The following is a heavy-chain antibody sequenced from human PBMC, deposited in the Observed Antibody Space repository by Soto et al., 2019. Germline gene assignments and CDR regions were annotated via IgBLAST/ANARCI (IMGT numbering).Heavy chain of an antibody. CDR1: GFTFSSYA. CDR3: ARDLSGWLAFDI. J-gene: IGHJ3*02. V-gene: IGHV3-30-3*01. CDR2: ISYDGSNK. D-gene: IGHD6-19*01. Sequence: QVQLVESGGGVVQPGRSLRLSCAASGFTFSSYAMHWVRQAPGKGLEWVAVISYDGSNKYYADSVKGRFTISRDNSKNTLYLQMNSLRAEDTAVYYCARDLSGWLAFDIWGQGTMVTVSS.